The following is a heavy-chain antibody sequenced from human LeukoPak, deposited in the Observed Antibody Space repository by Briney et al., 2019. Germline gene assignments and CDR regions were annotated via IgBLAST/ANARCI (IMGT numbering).Heavy chain of an antibody. D-gene: IGHD4/OR15-4a*01. CDR1: GFTFDDYA. V-gene: IGHV3-23*01. Sequence: QSGGSLRLSCAASGFTFDDYAMHWVRQAPGKGLEWVSTISGGGITTHYADSVKGQFTISRDNSKNTLYLQMNSLRAEDTAVYYCARRAGAYSHPYDYWGQGTLVTVSS. CDR3: ARRAGAYSHPYDY. CDR2: ISGGGITT. J-gene: IGHJ4*02.